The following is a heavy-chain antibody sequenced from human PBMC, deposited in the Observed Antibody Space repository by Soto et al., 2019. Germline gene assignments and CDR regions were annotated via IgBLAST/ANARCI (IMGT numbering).Heavy chain of an antibody. Sequence: GGSLRLSCAASGFTFSNAWMSWVRQAPGKGLEWVGRIKSKTDGGTTDYAAPVKGRFTISRDDSKNTLYLQMNSLRAEDTAVYYCAKDCGLRFLEWLLAPDHFDYWGQGTLVTVSS. CDR1: GFTFSNAW. J-gene: IGHJ4*02. CDR2: IKSKTDGGTT. V-gene: IGHV3-15*01. CDR3: AKDCGLRFLEWLLAPDHFDY. D-gene: IGHD3-3*01.